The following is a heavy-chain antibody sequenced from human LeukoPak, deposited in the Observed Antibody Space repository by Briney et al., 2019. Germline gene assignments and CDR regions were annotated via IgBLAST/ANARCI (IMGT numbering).Heavy chain of an antibody. Sequence: SETLSLTCTVSGDSISSSNYYWGWIRQPPGKGLEWIATVYYTGSTYYNPSLKSRVTISVDTSKKHLSLKLSSATAADTAVYYCARGLMERSSTSCNTIYVFYGMDVWGQGTTVTVSS. CDR3: ARGLMERSSTSCNTIYVFYGMDV. V-gene: IGHV4-39*02. J-gene: IGHJ6*02. CDR2: VYYTGST. D-gene: IGHD2-2*01. CDR1: GDSISSSNYY.